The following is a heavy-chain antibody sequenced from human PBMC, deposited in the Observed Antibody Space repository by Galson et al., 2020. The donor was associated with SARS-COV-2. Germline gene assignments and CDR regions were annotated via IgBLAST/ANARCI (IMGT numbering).Heavy chain of an antibody. D-gene: IGHD6-13*01. CDR3: ARRNTNSWRFDY. CDR2: NNPNSGGT. Sequence: ASVKVSCKASGYTFTDYNIHWVRQPPGQRLKWMGLNNPNSGGTNSAQMFQGRVTMTSDTSITTAYMELSRLTSDDVAVYYCARRNTNSWRFDYWGQGTLVTVSS. J-gene: IGHJ4*02. CDR1: GYTFTDYN. V-gene: IGHV1-2*02.